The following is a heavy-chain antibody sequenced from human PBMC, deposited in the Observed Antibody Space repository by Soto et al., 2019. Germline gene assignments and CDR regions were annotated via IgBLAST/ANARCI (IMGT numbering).Heavy chain of an antibody. CDR2: ISWNSGNL. CDR1: GFIFKNYA. J-gene: IGHJ5*02. V-gene: IGHV3-9*01. D-gene: IGHD3-10*01. Sequence: ESQLVESGGGLVQPGRSLRLSCEASGFIFKNYAMVWVRQGPGKGLEWVSSISWNSGNLDYGDSVKGRFTISRDNAKNSLYLQMNSLRTEDTAWYFCAKAPVYGSGGWFDLWGRGTLVTVSS. CDR3: AKAPVYGSGGWFDL.